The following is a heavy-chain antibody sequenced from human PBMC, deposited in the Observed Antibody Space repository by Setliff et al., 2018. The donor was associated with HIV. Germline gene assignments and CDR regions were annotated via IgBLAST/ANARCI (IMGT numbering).Heavy chain of an antibody. CDR3: ARDLPGTELNYFDC. CDR1: GFTFSNYW. J-gene: IGHJ4*02. D-gene: IGHD1-7*01. Sequence: GESLKISCAASGFTFSNYWMHWVRQAPGKGLVWVSRMNSDGTKISYADSVKGRFTISRDNAKNSLYLQMNSLRAEDTAVYYCARDLPGTELNYFDCWGQGTLVTVSS. V-gene: IGHV3-74*01. CDR2: MNSDGTKI.